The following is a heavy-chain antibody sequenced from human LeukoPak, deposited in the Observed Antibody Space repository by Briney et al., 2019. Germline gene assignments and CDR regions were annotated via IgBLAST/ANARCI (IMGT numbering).Heavy chain of an antibody. J-gene: IGHJ4*02. V-gene: IGHV4-4*02. CDR1: GGSITNTNY. Sequence: PSGTLSLTCGVSGGSITNTNYWTWVRQPPGKGLEWIGEVNLQGTTNYNPSLMGRVAISVDTSENHISLQLTSVTAADTAVYYCAREGGPYRPLDYSGQGTLVTVSS. CDR2: VNLQGTT. CDR3: AREGGPYRPLDY.